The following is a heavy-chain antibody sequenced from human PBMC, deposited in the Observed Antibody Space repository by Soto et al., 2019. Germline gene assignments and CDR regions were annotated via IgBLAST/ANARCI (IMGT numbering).Heavy chain of an antibody. CDR2: IYTSGST. CDR3: ARVRIAARTGAYGMDV. D-gene: IGHD6-6*01. CDR1: GGSISSYY. J-gene: IGHJ6*02. V-gene: IGHV4-4*07. Sequence: SETLSLTCTVSGGSISSYYWSWIRQPAGKGLEWIGRIYTSGSTNYNPSLKSRVTMSVDTSKNQFSLKLSSVTAADTAVYYCARVRIAARTGAYGMDVWGQGTTVTVS.